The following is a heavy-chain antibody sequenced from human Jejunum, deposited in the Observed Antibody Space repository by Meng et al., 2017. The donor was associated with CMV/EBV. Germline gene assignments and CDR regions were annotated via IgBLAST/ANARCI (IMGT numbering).Heavy chain of an antibody. J-gene: IGHJ4*02. CDR1: GFTCSGHG. D-gene: IGHD1-26*01. Sequence: LKISCAAAGFTCSGHGMHWVRKRPGKGLEWVSGINFGGSNTFYADSVEGRFTISRDNANNMLYLQMNSLSAEDTAVYYCEEFEVGWGQGTLVTVSS. CDR2: INFGGSNT. CDR3: EEFEVG. V-gene: IGHV3-74*01.